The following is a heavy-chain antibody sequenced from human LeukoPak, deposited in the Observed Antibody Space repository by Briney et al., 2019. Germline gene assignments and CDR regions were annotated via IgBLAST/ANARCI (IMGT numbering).Heavy chain of an antibody. Sequence: ASVKVSCKASGYTFNVYYIHWVRQAPGRGLEWMGWINPNTGDTNYAQKFQGRVTMTRDTSITTAYMELRSLRSDDTAVYYCARVASSDAFDIWGQGTMVTVSS. V-gene: IGHV1-2*02. CDR2: INPNTGDT. CDR1: GYTFNVYY. D-gene: IGHD2-2*01. J-gene: IGHJ3*02. CDR3: ARVASSDAFDI.